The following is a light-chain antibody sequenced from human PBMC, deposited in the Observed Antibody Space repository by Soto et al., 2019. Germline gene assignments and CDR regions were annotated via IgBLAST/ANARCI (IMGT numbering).Light chain of an antibody. CDR3: QQYNNWPPWGT. J-gene: IGKJ2*01. Sequence: EIVMTQSPATLSVSPGERATLSCRASQSVSSNLAWYQQKPGQAPRLLIYGASTRATGIPARFSGSGSGTEFTLTISSLQSEDFAVYYCQQYNNWPPWGTFGQVTKLEIK. V-gene: IGKV3-15*01. CDR2: GAS. CDR1: QSVSSN.